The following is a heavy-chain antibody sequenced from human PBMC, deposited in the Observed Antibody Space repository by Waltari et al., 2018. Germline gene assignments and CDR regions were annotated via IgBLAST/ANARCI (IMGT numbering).Heavy chain of an antibody. D-gene: IGHD3-10*01. CDR2: IIPIFGTA. Sequence: QVQLVQSGAEVKKPGASVKVSCKASGYTFSSYAISWVRQAPGQGLEWMGGIIPIFGTANYAQKFQGRVTITADESTSTAYMELSSLRSEDTAVYYCARVPGGATSYYFDYWGQGTLVTVSS. V-gene: IGHV1-69*01. CDR3: ARVPGGATSYYFDY. CDR1: GYTFSSYA. J-gene: IGHJ4*02.